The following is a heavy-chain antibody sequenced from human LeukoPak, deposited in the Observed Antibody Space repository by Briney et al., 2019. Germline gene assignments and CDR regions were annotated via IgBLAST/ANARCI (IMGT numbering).Heavy chain of an antibody. CDR3: ARDMGG. D-gene: IGHD3-16*01. V-gene: IGHV4-59*01. J-gene: IGHJ4*02. CDR2: IYYSGST. Sequence: SETLCLTCAVSGGSISSYCMSWIRQPPGKGLEWVGHIYYSGSTKYNPSLNRRVTISVDTCKSQFSTELSSVTAADTAVYYCARDMGGWGQGTLVTVSS. CDR1: GGSISSYC.